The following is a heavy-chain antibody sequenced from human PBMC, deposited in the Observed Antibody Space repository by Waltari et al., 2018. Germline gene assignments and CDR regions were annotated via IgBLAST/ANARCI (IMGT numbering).Heavy chain of an antibody. CDR1: GGSLSRSRYY. CDR2: IYFSGST. D-gene: IGHD2-2*01. Sequence: QLQLQESGPGLVKPSETLSLTCTVSGGSLSRSRYYWGWIRQPPGKGLEWIGTIYFSGSTYYNPSLKSRVTISVDTSKNQFSLRLSSVTAADTAVYYCARHSAAGIVVVPAAISYWGQGTLVTVSS. V-gene: IGHV4-39*01. J-gene: IGHJ4*02. CDR3: ARHSAAGIVVVPAAISY.